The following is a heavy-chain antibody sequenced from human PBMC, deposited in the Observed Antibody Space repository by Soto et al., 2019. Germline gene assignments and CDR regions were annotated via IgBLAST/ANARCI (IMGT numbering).Heavy chain of an antibody. V-gene: IGHV3-23*01. Sequence: EVQLLESGGGLVQPGGSLRLSCAASGFTFSSYAMNWVRQAPGKGLEWVSTISGSGGSTYYADSVKGRFTISRDNSKTTLYLQMTSLRAGDTAVYYCAKATYCSGGSCYPYYFDYWGQGTLVTVSS. CDR1: GFTFSSYA. CDR2: ISGSGGST. D-gene: IGHD2-15*01. CDR3: AKATYCSGGSCYPYYFDY. J-gene: IGHJ4*02.